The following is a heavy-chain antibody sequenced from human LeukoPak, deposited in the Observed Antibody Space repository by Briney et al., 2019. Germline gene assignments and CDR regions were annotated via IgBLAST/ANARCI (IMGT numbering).Heavy chain of an antibody. CDR3: ARDPNWGSGY. J-gene: IGHJ4*02. Sequence: PGRSLRLSCAASGFSFRNYVMMWVRQAPGKGLEWVSFIGTSGGDIDYADSVKGRFSISRDNAKNTLSLQMNSLRVDDTAVYYRARDPNWGSGYWGQGTLVTVSS. CDR2: IGTSGGDI. CDR1: GFSFRNYV. V-gene: IGHV3-23*01. D-gene: IGHD7-27*01.